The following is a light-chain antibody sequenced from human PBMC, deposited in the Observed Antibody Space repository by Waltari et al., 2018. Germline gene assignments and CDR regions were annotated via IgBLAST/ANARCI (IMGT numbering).Light chain of an antibody. J-gene: IGKJ2*01. Sequence: EIVLTQSPATLSVSPGERATFSCRASQRVSTNIAWYQQKPGQAPRLLIYGASTRATGIPARFSGRESGTDYTLTISSLQSEDAAIYYCHQYNNWPLHTFGQGTKLEIK. CDR3: HQYNNWPLHT. V-gene: IGKV3-15*01. CDR2: GAS. CDR1: QRVSTN.